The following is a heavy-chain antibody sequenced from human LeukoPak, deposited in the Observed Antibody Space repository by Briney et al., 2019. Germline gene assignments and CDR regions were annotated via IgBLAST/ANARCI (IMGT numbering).Heavy chain of an antibody. D-gene: IGHD5-24*01. V-gene: IGHV3-53*01. J-gene: IGHJ4*02. CDR1: GFTVSSNY. Sequence: PGGSLRLSCAASGFTVSSNYMSWVRQAPGKGLEWVSVIYSGGSTYYADSVKGRFTISRDNSKNTLYLQMNSLRAEDTAVYYCARKKATIDGFDYWGQGTLVTVSS. CDR2: IYSGGST. CDR3: ARKKATIDGFDY.